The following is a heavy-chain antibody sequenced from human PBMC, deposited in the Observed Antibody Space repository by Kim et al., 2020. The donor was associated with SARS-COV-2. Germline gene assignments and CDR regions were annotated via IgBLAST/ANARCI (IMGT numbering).Heavy chain of an antibody. CDR3: ARDRAYCGGDCPRGFD. J-gene: IGHJ4*01. V-gene: IGHV4-61*01. Sequence: SETLSLTCTVSGGSVSSGSYYWSWIRQPPGKGLEWIGYIYYSGSTNYNPSLKSRVTISVDTSKNQFSLKLSSVTAADTAVYYCARDRAYCGGDCPRGFD. CDR2: IYYSGST. CDR1: GGSVSSGSYY. D-gene: IGHD2-21*02.